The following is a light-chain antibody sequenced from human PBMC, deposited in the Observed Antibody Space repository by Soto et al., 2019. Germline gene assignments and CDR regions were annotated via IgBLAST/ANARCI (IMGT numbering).Light chain of an antibody. CDR2: GAS. V-gene: IGKV3-20*01. CDR1: QSVTTNY. J-gene: IGKJ1*01. Sequence: EIVLTQSPGTLSLSPGERATLSCRASQSVTTNYLAWYQQKPGRPPRLLIYGASSRATGIPARFSGSGSGTDFTLTISRLEPEDFVVYYCQQYGTSPWTFGQGTNVEIK. CDR3: QQYGTSPWT.